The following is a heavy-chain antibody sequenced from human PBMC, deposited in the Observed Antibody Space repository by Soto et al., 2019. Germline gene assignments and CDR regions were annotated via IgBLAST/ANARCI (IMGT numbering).Heavy chain of an antibody. CDR2: IYYSGST. J-gene: IGHJ4*02. D-gene: IGHD3-10*01. CDR1: GGSISSYY. CDR3: ARGSAYGVPRPGFDY. V-gene: IGHV4-59*01. Sequence: QVQLQESGPGLVKPSETLSLTCTVTGGSISSYYWSWIRQPPGKGLEWIGYIYYSGSTNYNPSLKSRVTISVDTSKNQFSLKLSSVTAADTTVYYCARGSAYGVPRPGFDYWGQVTLFTVSS.